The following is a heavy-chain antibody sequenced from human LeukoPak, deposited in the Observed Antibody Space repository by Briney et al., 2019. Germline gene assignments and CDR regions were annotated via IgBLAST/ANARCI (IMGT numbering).Heavy chain of an antibody. CDR2: IYYSGST. D-gene: IGHD6-13*01. Sequence: SETLSLTCTVSGGSISSYYWTWIRQPPGKGLEWIGYIYYSGSTNYNPSLKSRVTISVDTPKNQFSLKLSSVTAADTAVYYCARGYSSSWDAFDIWGQGTMVTISS. V-gene: IGHV4-59*01. CDR3: ARGYSSSWDAFDI. J-gene: IGHJ3*02. CDR1: GGSISSYY.